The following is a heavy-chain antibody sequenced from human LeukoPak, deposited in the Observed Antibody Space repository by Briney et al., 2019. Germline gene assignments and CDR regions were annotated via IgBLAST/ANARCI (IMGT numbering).Heavy chain of an antibody. CDR3: ARTKDCSGGSCYPPLY. D-gene: IGHD2-15*01. V-gene: IGHV4-39*07. CDR2: IYYSGST. CDR1: GGSISSNSYY. J-gene: IGHJ4*02. Sequence: SETLSLTCTVSGGSISSNSYYWGWIRQPPGKGLEWIGSIYYSGSTYYNPSLKSRVTISVDTSKNQFSLKLSSVTAADTAVYYCARTKDCSGGSCYPPLYWGQGTLVTVSS.